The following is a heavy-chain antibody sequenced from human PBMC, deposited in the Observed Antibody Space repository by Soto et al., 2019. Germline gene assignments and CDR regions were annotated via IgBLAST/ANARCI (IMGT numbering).Heavy chain of an antibody. CDR1: GGSISSSSYF. CDR2: IYYSGST. D-gene: IGHD6-13*01. V-gene: IGHV4-39*07. Sequence: SETLSLTCSVSGGSISSSSYFWGWIRQPPGKGLEWIGSIYYSGSTYYSPSLKSRVTISVDTSKNQFSLKLSSVTAADTAVYYCARGKSRAAAALGYFDYWGQGTLVTVSS. J-gene: IGHJ4*02. CDR3: ARGKSRAAAALGYFDY.